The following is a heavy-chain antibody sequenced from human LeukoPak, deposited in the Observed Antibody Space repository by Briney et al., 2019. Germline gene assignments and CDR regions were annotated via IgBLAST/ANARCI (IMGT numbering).Heavy chain of an antibody. J-gene: IGHJ5*02. V-gene: IGHV3-21*01. CDR1: GFTFSSYS. CDR3: ARHMTTVTTVNWFDP. D-gene: IGHD4-17*01. CDR2: ISSSSSYI. Sequence: GGSLRLSCAASGFTFSSYSMNWVRQAPGKGLEWVSSISSSSSYIYYADSVKGRFTISRDNAKNSLYLQMNSLRAEDTAVYYCARHMTTVTTVNWFDPWGQGTLVTVSS.